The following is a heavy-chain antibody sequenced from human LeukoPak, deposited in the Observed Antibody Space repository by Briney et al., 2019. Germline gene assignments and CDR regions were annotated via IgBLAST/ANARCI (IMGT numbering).Heavy chain of an antibody. Sequence: SVKVSCKASGGTFSSYVISWVRQAPGQGLEWMGRIIPIFGIANYVQKFQGRVTITADKSTCTAYMDLRSLRPEDTAVYYCASDPYYYDSSGYYYFDYWGQGTLVTVSS. V-gene: IGHV1-69*04. D-gene: IGHD3-22*01. CDR2: IIPIFGIA. CDR3: ASDPYYYDSSGYYYFDY. CDR1: GGTFSSYV. J-gene: IGHJ4*02.